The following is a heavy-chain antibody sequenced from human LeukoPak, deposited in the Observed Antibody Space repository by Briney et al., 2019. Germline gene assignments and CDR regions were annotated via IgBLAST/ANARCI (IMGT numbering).Heavy chain of an antibody. J-gene: IGHJ6*02. CDR2: ISAYNSNT. V-gene: IGHV1-18*01. CDR1: GYTFTSYG. CDR3: ARDAAATPYYYYGMDV. D-gene: IGHD2-15*01. Sequence: VASVEVSCTASGYTFTSYGISWVRQAPGEGLEWMGWISAYNSNTTYAQKLQGRVTMTTDTSTSTAYMELRSLRSDDTAVYYCARDAAATPYYYYGMDVWGQGTTVTVSS.